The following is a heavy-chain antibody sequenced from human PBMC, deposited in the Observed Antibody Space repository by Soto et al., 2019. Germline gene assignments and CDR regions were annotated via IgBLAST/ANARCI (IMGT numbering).Heavy chain of an antibody. CDR1: GYTLTELS. Sequence: ASVKVSCKVSGYTLTELSMHWVRQAPGKGLEWMGGFDPEDGETIYAQKFQGRVTMTEDTSTDTAYMELSSLRSEDTAVYYCETLTGYCSSTSCPYYYGMDVWGQGTTVTVSS. J-gene: IGHJ6*02. CDR2: FDPEDGET. V-gene: IGHV1-24*01. D-gene: IGHD2-2*01. CDR3: ETLTGYCSSTSCPYYYGMDV.